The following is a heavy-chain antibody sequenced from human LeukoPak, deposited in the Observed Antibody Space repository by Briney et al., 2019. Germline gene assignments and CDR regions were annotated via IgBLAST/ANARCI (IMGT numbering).Heavy chain of an antibody. D-gene: IGHD6-13*01. J-gene: IGHJ4*02. CDR1: GGSFSDYY. V-gene: IGHV4-34*01. Sequence: SETPSLTCAVYGGSFSDYYWSWIRQPPGKGLEWIGEINHSGSTNYNPSLKSRVTISVDTSKNQFSLKLSSVTAADTAVYYCARVDSSSWYNFDYWGQGTLVTVSS. CDR2: INHSGST. CDR3: ARVDSSSWYNFDY.